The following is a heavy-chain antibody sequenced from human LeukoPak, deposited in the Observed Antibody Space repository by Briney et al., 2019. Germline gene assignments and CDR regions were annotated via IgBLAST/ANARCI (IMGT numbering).Heavy chain of an antibody. J-gene: IGHJ3*02. Sequence: ASLKVSCKASGYTFTSYGISWVRQAPGQGLEWMGWISGYNGNTKYAQKFQGRVTMTTDTSTSTAYMELRSLRSDDTAVYYCARGGITMIVVLTDDAFDIWGQGTMVTISS. CDR3: ARGGITMIVVLTDDAFDI. CDR2: ISGYNGNT. D-gene: IGHD3-22*01. V-gene: IGHV1-18*01. CDR1: GYTFTSYG.